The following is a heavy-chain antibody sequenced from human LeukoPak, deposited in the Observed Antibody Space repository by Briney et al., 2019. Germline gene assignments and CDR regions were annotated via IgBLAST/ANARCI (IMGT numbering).Heavy chain of an antibody. D-gene: IGHD6-13*01. CDR3: AKESSRGYSSSWYYFDY. Sequence: GGSLRLSCAASGFTFSSYAMSWVRQAPGKGLEWVSAISGSGGSTYYADSVEGRFTISRDNSKNTLYLQMNSLRAEDTAVYYCAKESSRGYSSSWYYFDYWGQGTLVTVSS. CDR1: GFTFSSYA. V-gene: IGHV3-23*01. CDR2: ISGSGGST. J-gene: IGHJ4*02.